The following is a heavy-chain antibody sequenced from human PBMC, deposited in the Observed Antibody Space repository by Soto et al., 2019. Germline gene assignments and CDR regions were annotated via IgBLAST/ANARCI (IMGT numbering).Heavy chain of an antibody. V-gene: IGHV4-34*01. Sequence: SETLSLTCAVYGGSFSGYYWSWIRQPPGKGLEWIGEINHSGSTNYNPSLKSRVTISVDTSKNQFSLKLSSVTAADTAVYYCARVRIAARPLYYYYYGXDVWGQGTTVTVSS. CDR2: INHSGST. CDR3: ARVRIAARPLYYYYYGXDV. CDR1: GGSFSGYY. D-gene: IGHD6-6*01. J-gene: IGHJ6*02.